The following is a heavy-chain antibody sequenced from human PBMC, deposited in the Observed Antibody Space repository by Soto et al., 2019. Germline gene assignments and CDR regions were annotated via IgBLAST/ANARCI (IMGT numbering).Heavy chain of an antibody. D-gene: IGHD5-12*01. J-gene: IGHJ4*02. CDR2: ITGSVGST. CDR1: GFTFSSYA. Sequence: EVQLLESGGGLVQPGGSLRLSCAASGFTFSSYAMSWVRQAPGKGLEWGSSITGSVGSTYYVDSVKGRFTISRDNSNNTLYLQMNCLRADDTAVYYCAKDRNRWLRFDLGYWGQGTLVTVSS. CDR3: AKDRNRWLRFDLGY. V-gene: IGHV3-23*01.